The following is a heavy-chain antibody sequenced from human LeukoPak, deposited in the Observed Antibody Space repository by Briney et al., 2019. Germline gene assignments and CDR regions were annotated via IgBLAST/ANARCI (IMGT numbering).Heavy chain of an antibody. J-gene: IGHJ5*02. Sequence: GGSLRLSCAASGFTFSSYAMSWVRQAPGKGLEWVAVISYDGSNKYYADSVKGRFTISRDNSKNTLYLQMNSLRAEDTAVYYCAKDPLSTVTTGWFDPWGQGTLVTVSS. D-gene: IGHD4-17*01. V-gene: IGHV3-30*18. CDR3: AKDPLSTVTTGWFDP. CDR1: GFTFSSYA. CDR2: ISYDGSNK.